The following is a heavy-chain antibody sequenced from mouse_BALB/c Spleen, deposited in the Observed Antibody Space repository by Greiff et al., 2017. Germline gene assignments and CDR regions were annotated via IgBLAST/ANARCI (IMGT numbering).Heavy chain of an antibody. CDR3: ARDGVHYGGSGAMDY. CDR1: GFTFSDYG. J-gene: IGHJ4*01. CDR2: ISNLAYSI. Sequence: VQLKESGGGLVQPGGSRKLSCAASGFTFSDYGMAWVRQAPGKGPEWVAFISNLAYSIYYADTVTGRFTISRENAKNTLYLEMSSLRSEDTAMYYCARDGVHYGGSGAMDYWGQGTSVTVSS. D-gene: IGHD1-1*01. V-gene: IGHV5-15*02.